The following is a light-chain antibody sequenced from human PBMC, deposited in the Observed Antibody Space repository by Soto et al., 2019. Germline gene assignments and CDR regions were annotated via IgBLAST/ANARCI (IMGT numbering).Light chain of an antibody. CDR2: AHT. CDR3: QSYDSTLSGSRV. V-gene: IGLV1-40*01. CDR1: SSNIGAGYD. Sequence: QAVVTQPPSVSGAPGQRVTISCTGSSSNIGAGYDVHWYQQLPGRAPKLLIYAHTNRPSGVPDRFSASTSGTSASLAITGLQAEDEADYYCQSYDSTLSGSRVFGGGTKVTVL. J-gene: IGLJ3*02.